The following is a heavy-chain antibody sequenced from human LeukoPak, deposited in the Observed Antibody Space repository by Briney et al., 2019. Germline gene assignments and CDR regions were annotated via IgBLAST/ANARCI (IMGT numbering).Heavy chain of an antibody. CDR3: AKVLDDSSGYYYGFDY. CDR2: ISGSGGST. V-gene: IGHV3-23*01. D-gene: IGHD3-22*01. CDR1: GFTFSSYG. Sequence: GGSLRLSCAASGFTFSSYGMHWVRQAPGKGLEWVSAISGSGGSTYYADSVKGRFTISRDNSKNTLYLQMNSLRAEDTAVYYCAKVLDDSSGYYYGFDYWGQGTLVTVSS. J-gene: IGHJ4*02.